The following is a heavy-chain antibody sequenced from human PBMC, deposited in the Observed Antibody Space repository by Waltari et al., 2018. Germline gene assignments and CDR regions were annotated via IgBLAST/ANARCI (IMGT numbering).Heavy chain of an antibody. CDR2: VNPHGRGT. Sequence: QVQLVQSGAEVKKPGASVKVSCKASGYNFNNYYIYWVRQAPGQGLEGMGWVNPHGRGTSDSQKFQGRVTMTSDTAITTAYMELTWLRSDDTAIYYCAILGGLAAAGDFDHWGQGTLVIVSS. D-gene: IGHD6-13*01. CDR1: GYNFNNYY. V-gene: IGHV1-2*02. CDR3: AILGGLAAAGDFDH. J-gene: IGHJ4*02.